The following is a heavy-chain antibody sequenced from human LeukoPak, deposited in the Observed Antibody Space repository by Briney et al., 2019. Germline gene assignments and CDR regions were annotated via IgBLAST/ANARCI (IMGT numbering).Heavy chain of an antibody. CDR2: MGGRGGSI. CDR3: AKYTAVGVRWFDP. Sequence: PGGSLRLSCPVPGFAVSSKYMTWVRQAPGKGLEWVSAMGGRGGSIYYPDPVKGRFTISRENSKKTLYLQLNSLRAEDTAVYYCAKYTAVGVRWFDPWGQGTLVTVSS. J-gene: IGHJ5*02. D-gene: IGHD4-23*01. V-gene: IGHV3-23*01. CDR1: GFAVSSKY.